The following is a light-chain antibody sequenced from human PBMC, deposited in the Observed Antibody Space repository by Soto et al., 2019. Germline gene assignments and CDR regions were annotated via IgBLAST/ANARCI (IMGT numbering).Light chain of an antibody. J-gene: IGLJ1*01. CDR3: QSYDSSLSGYV. Sequence: QLALTQPPSVSGAPGQRVTISCTGSSSNIGAGYDVHWYQQLPGTAPKLLIYGNSNRPSGVPDRFSGSKSGTSASLAITGLQAEDEADYSCQSYDSSLSGYVFGTGTKLTVL. CDR1: SSNIGAGYD. V-gene: IGLV1-40*01. CDR2: GNS.